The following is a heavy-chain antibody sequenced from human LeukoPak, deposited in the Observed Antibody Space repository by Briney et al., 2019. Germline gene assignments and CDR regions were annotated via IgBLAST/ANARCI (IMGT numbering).Heavy chain of an antibody. CDR2: IIPILGIA. CDR1: GGTFSSYA. D-gene: IGHD5-24*01. CDR3: ARESTSGMATKDYYGMDV. V-gene: IGHV1-69*04. J-gene: IGHJ6*02. Sequence: SVKVSCKASGGTFSSYAISWVRQAPGQGLEWMGRIIPILGIANYAQKFQGRVTITADKSTSTAYMELSSLRSEDTAVYYCARESTSGMATKDYYGMDVWGQGTTVTVSS.